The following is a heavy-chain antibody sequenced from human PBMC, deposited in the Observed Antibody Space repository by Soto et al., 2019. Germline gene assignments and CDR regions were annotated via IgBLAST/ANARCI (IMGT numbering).Heavy chain of an antibody. CDR2: IYYTGST. CDR1: GGSISSTSYY. Sequence: SETLSLTCTVSGGSISSTSYYWGWIRQPPGEGLEWIGSIYYTGSTYYNPSLKSRVTISVVTSQNQFSLKLSSVTAADTAVYYCARRNYGSGSYPSYFDYWGQGTLVTVSS. V-gene: IGHV4-39*01. CDR3: ARRNYGSGSYPSYFDY. D-gene: IGHD3-10*01. J-gene: IGHJ4*02.